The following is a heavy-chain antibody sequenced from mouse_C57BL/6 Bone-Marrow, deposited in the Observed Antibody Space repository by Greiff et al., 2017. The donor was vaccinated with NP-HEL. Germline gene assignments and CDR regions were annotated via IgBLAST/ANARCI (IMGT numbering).Heavy chain of an antibody. V-gene: IGHV5-16*01. CDR1: GFTFSDYY. CDR2: INYDGSST. CDR3: ARVGWFAY. J-gene: IGHJ3*01. Sequence: EVMLVESEGGLVQPGSSMKLSCTASGFTFSDYYMAWVRQVPEKGLEWVANINYDGSSTYYLDSLKSRFIISGDNAKNILYLQMSSLKAEDTATYYCARVGWFAYWGQGTLVTVSA.